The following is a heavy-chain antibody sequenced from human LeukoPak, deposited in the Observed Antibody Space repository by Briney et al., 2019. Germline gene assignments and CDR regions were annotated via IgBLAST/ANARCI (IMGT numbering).Heavy chain of an antibody. J-gene: IGHJ4*02. CDR3: ARAGDYVMGGDFDY. V-gene: IGHV1-18*01. CDR2: ISAY. CDR1: GYTFTSYG. Sequence: ASVKVSCKASGYTFTSYGISWVRQAPGQGLEWMGWISAYAQKFQGRVTMTTDTSTSTAYMELRSLRSDNTAVYYCARAGDYVMGGDFDYWGQGTLVTVSS. D-gene: IGHD4-17*01.